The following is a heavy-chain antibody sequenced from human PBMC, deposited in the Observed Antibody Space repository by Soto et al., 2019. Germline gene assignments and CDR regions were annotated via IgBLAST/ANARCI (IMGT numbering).Heavy chain of an antibody. D-gene: IGHD3-10*01. CDR3: ARGEHSGNYFYYYSMGV. CDR2: INPKNGET. CDR1: GYTFSSYG. V-gene: IGHV1-18*03. Sequence: GASVKVSCKASGYTFSSYGIFWVRQAPGQGLEWMGWINPKNGETKYAQRLHGRVTMTTDTSTTTAYMELRSLRSDDMVVYYCARGEHSGNYFYYYSMGVWGQGTTVTVSS. J-gene: IGHJ6*02.